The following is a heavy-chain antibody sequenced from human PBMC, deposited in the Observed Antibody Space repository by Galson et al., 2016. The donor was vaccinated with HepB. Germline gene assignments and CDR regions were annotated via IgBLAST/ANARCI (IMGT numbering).Heavy chain of an antibody. CDR2: ISYDGSDK. CDR3: ARGPGSYYRGREYYYGMDV. V-gene: IGHV3-30*04. Sequence: SLRLSCAASGFSFRSYAMHWVRQAPGKGLEWVVVISYDGSDKYYADSVKGRFTISRDNSKNTLYLQMNSLRAEDTSVYYCARGPGSYYRGREYYYGMDVWGQGTTVTVSS. J-gene: IGHJ6*02. CDR1: GFSFRSYA. D-gene: IGHD3-10*01.